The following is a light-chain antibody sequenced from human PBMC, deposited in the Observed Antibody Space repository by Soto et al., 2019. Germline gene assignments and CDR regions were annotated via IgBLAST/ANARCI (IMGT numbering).Light chain of an antibody. CDR3: QQYDGLPPT. CDR1: QHISTY. Sequence: DIQMTQSPSSLSASVGDRVTITCQASQHISTYLNWFQQKPGKAPELLVYDASNLVPGVPSRFSGRGSGTDFTFTISSLQPEDIATYYCQQYDGLPPTFGPGTKVDIK. J-gene: IGKJ3*01. V-gene: IGKV1-33*01. CDR2: DAS.